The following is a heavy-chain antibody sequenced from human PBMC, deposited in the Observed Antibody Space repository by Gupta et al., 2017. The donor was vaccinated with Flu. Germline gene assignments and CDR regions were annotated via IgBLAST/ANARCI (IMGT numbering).Heavy chain of an antibody. CDR2: INAGNGNT. CDR1: GYTFTSYA. Sequence: QVQLVQSGAEVKKPGASVKVSCKASGYTFTSYAMHWVRQAPGHRLEWMGWINAGNGNTKYSQKFQGRVTITRDTSASTAYMELSSLRSEDTAVYYCARVHYYDSSGYYYGALGYYYYGMDVWGQGTTVTVSS. CDR3: ARVHYYDSSGYYYGALGYYYYGMDV. D-gene: IGHD3-22*01. J-gene: IGHJ6*02. V-gene: IGHV1-3*01.